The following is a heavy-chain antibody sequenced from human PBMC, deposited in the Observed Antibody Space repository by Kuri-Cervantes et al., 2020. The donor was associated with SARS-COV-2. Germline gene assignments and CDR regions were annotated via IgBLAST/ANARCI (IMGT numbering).Heavy chain of an antibody. D-gene: IGHD2-15*01. J-gene: IGHJ4*02. CDR2: ISSSSSYI. Sequence: GESLKISCAASGFTFSSYSMNWVRQAPGKGLEWVSSISSSSSYIYYADSVKGRFTISRDNSKNTLYLQMSSLRAEDTAMYYCARDRIGVHDSWGQGTLVTVSS. CDR3: ARDRIGVHDS. CDR1: GFTFSSYS. V-gene: IGHV3-21*01.